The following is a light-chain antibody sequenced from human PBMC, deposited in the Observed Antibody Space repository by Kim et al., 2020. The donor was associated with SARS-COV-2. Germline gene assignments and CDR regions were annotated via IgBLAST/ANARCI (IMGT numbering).Light chain of an antibody. CDR1: SSNIGSKT. J-gene: IGLJ2*01. Sequence: QPVLTQPPSASATPGQRVTISCSGSSSNIGSKTVTWYQLLPGTAPKLLIYNNNQRPSGVPDRFSGSKSGTSASLAISGLQSEDEADYYCAAWDDRLNEGVFGGGTQLTVL. CDR2: NNN. V-gene: IGLV1-44*01. CDR3: AAWDDRLNEGV.